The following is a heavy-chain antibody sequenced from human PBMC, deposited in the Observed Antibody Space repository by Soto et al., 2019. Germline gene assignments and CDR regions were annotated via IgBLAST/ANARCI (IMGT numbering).Heavy chain of an antibody. CDR1: GFTFSSYA. Sequence: GGSLRLSCAASGFTFSSYAMHWVRQAPGKGLEWVAVISYDGSIKYYADSVKGRFTISRDNSKNTLYLQMNSLRAEDTAVYYCASDPYGDYYFDYWGQGTLVTVSS. CDR3: ASDPYGDYYFDY. J-gene: IGHJ4*02. D-gene: IGHD4-17*01. V-gene: IGHV3-30-3*01. CDR2: ISYDGSIK.